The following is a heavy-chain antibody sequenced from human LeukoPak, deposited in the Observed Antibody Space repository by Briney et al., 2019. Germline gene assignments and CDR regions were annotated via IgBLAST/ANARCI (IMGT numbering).Heavy chain of an antibody. CDR3: SSGSYWPSDDAFDI. Sequence: GGSVRLSCAASVFNFSSYCINWVRQAPCKGLEWVAVISYDGSNKYYADSVKGRFTISRDNSKNTLYLQMNSLRAEDTAVYYCSSGSYWPSDDAFDIWGQGTMVTVSS. CDR1: VFNFSSYC. D-gene: IGHD1-26*01. V-gene: IGHV3-30*03. J-gene: IGHJ3*02. CDR2: ISYDGSNK.